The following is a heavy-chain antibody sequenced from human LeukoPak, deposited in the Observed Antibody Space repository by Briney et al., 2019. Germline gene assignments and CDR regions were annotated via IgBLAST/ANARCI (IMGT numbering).Heavy chain of an antibody. Sequence: GRSLRLSCAASGFTFSSYAMHWVRQAPGKGLEWGAVISYDGSNKYYADSVKGRFTISRDNSKNTLYLQMNSLRAEDTAVYYCARPDSSSWYVYFDYWGQGTLVTVSS. CDR1: GFTFSSYA. J-gene: IGHJ4*02. D-gene: IGHD6-13*01. CDR2: ISYDGSNK. CDR3: ARPDSSSWYVYFDY. V-gene: IGHV3-30*04.